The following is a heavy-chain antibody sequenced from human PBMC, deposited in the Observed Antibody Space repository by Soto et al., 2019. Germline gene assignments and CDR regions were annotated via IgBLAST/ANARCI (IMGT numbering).Heavy chain of an antibody. CDR1: GVTFSSYW. D-gene: IGHD6-19*01. J-gene: IGHJ4*02. CDR2: IISDGSST. V-gene: IGHV3-74*02. Sequence: EVHLVESGGGSVQPGGSLRLACEASGVTFSSYWMHLVRQSAEKGLVWGSLIISDGSSTSYGDSVKGRFTVSRDNAKNTLSLQMSSLRAEDTAIYYCARRGAVTGIQYWGQGTLVSVSS. CDR3: ARRGAVTGIQY.